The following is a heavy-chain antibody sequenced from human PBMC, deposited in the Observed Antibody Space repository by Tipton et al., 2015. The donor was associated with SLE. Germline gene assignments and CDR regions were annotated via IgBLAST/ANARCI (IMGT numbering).Heavy chain of an antibody. CDR1: GFTFSDYY. Sequence: SLRLSCAASGFTFSDYYMSWIRQAPGKGLEWVSYISSSGSTIYYADSVKGRFTISRDNAKNSLYLQMNSLRAEDTAVYYCATHQRFLEWLGGMDVWGQGTTVTVSS. CDR3: ATHQRFLEWLGGMDV. CDR2: ISSSGSTI. J-gene: IGHJ6*02. V-gene: IGHV3-11*01. D-gene: IGHD3-3*01.